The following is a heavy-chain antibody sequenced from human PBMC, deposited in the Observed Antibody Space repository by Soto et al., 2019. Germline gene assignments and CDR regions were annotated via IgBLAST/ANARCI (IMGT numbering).Heavy chain of an antibody. CDR1: GDSISDYY. CDR2: FYYSGNT. V-gene: IGHV4-4*07. D-gene: IGHD6-19*01. J-gene: IGHJ6*02. Sequence: TVSGDSISDYYWSWIRQPAGKGLEWIGRFYYSGNTKSNPSLKSRVTMSADTSKDQFSPSLRSVTAADSAIYYCARMYNSGFYRPEGDYFFYGMDVWGQGTTVTVSS. CDR3: ARMYNSGFYRPEGDYFFYGMDV.